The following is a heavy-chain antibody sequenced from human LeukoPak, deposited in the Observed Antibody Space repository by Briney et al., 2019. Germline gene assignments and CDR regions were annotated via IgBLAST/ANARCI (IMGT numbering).Heavy chain of an antibody. D-gene: IGHD1-26*01. CDR1: GFTFSSCG. Sequence: GGSLRLSYAASGFTFSSCGMHWVRQAPGKGLEWVAFIRYDGSNKYYADSVKGRFTISRDNSKNTLYLQMNSLRAEDTAVYYCAKDDVGAPDYWGQGTLVTVSS. V-gene: IGHV3-30*02. CDR3: AKDDVGAPDY. CDR2: IRYDGSNK. J-gene: IGHJ4*02.